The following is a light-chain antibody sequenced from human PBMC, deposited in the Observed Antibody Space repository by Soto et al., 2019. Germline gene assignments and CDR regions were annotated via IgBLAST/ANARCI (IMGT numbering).Light chain of an antibody. V-gene: IGKV1-5*01. CDR1: QSISSW. J-gene: IGKJ1*01. Sequence: DIQMTQSPSTLSASVGDRVTITCRASQSISSWLAWYQQKPGKAPKLLIYDASSLESGVPSRFSGSGSGTEFTLTIRRLQPNDFATYYCQQYNSYWTFGQGTQVEIK. CDR3: QQYNSYWT. CDR2: DAS.